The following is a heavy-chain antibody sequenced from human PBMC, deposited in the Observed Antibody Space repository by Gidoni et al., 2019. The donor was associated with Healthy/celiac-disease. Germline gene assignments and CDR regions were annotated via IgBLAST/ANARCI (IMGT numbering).Heavy chain of an antibody. CDR1: GDSFTSNW. D-gene: IGHD2-8*01. J-gene: IGHJ4*02. CDR2: IDPSDSST. CDR3: ARGSYCTNGVCYGIDKDY. V-gene: IGHV5-10-1*03. Sequence: EVQLVQSGAEVKKPGESLRSACKGSGDSFTSNWSSWVRPLPGKGLEWMGRIDPSDSSTNYSPSFQGHVTISADKSISTAYLQWSSLKASDTAMYYCARGSYCTNGVCYGIDKDYWGQGTLVTVSS.